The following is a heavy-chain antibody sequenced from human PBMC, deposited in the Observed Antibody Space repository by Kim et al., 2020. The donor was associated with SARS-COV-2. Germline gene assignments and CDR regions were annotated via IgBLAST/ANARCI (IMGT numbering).Heavy chain of an antibody. D-gene: IGHD6-25*01. J-gene: IGHJ4*02. V-gene: IGHV4-34*01. Sequence: SETLSLTCAVYGGSFSGYYWSWIRQPPGKGLEWIGEINHSGSTNYNPSLKSRVTISVDTSKNQFSLKLSSVTAADTAVYYCARGGRGVAAYLNDYWGQGTLVTVSS. CDR1: GGSFSGYY. CDR2: INHSGST. CDR3: ARGGRGVAAYLNDY.